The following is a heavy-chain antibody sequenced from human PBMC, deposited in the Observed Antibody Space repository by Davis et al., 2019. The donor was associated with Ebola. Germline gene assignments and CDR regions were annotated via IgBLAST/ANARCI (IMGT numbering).Heavy chain of an antibody. Sequence: GESLKISCAASGFTFSSYAMSWVRQAPGKGLEWVSVIYSGGSTYYADSVKGRFTISRHNSKNTLYLQMNSLRAEDTAVYYCARSGLSFGVVKYHYGMDVWGKGTTVTVSS. J-gene: IGHJ6*04. CDR3: ARSGLSFGVVKYHYGMDV. CDR2: IYSGGST. V-gene: IGHV3-53*04. D-gene: IGHD3-3*01. CDR1: GFTFSSYA.